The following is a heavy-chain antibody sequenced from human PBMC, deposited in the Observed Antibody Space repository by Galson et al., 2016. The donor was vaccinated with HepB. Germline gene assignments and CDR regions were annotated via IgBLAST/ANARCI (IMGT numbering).Heavy chain of an antibody. V-gene: IGHV3-23*01. CDR1: GFSFSNYA. Sequence: SLRLSCAASGFSFSNYAMSWVRQAPGKGLQWVSVISGRGGITYYADSVKGRFTVSRDNSKNTLYLQMNSLRAEDTAVYYCAKDSLQYYDILTGLSGFDYWGQGTLVTVSS. J-gene: IGHJ4*02. D-gene: IGHD3-9*01. CDR3: AKDSLQYYDILTGLSGFDY. CDR2: ISGRGGIT.